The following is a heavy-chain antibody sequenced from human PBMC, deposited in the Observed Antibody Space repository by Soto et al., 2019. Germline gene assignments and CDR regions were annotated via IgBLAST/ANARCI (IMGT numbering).Heavy chain of an antibody. CDR2: ISTYNSRT. D-gene: IGHD2-2*02. J-gene: IGHJ6*02. V-gene: IGHV1-18*04. CDR1: GYTFTSHG. CDR3: ARARYCASPSCYKHYYYGMDT. Sequence: QDQLVQSGAEVKKAGASVKISCEASGYTFTSHGISWVRQAPGQGLEWLGWISTYNSRTHYAQKVQGRVTMTTDTSTSTAYLDLRSLTFDDTAVYYCARARYCASPSCYKHYYYGMDTWGQGTTVTVSS.